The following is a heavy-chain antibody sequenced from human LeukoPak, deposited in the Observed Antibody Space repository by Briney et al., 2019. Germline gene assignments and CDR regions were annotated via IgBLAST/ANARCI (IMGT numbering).Heavy chain of an antibody. CDR3: ARAVGSYFPFDY. D-gene: IGHD1-26*01. V-gene: IGHV1-2*02. Sequence: GASVKVSCKTSGYTFTGYYMHWVRQAPGQGLEWMGWINPNSGGTNYAQKFQGRVTMTRDTSISTAYMELSRLRSEDTAVYYCARAVGSYFPFDYWGQGTLVTVSS. CDR2: INPNSGGT. J-gene: IGHJ4*02. CDR1: GYTFTGYY.